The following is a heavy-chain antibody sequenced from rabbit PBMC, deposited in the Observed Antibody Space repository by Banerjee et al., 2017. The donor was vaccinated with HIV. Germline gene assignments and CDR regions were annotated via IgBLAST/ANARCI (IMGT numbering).Heavy chain of an antibody. Sequence: QEQLEESGGGLGQPEGSLTLTCTASGFSFSGNYYMCWVRQAPGKGLEWIACINTSSGNTVYASWAKGRFTISKTSSTTVTLQLNSLTAADTATYFCAREGVSSSDYWDLWGPGTLVTVS. CDR1: GFSFSGNYY. D-gene: IGHD1-1*01. V-gene: IGHV1S45*01. J-gene: IGHJ4*01. CDR3: AREGVSSSDYWDL. CDR2: INTSSGNT.